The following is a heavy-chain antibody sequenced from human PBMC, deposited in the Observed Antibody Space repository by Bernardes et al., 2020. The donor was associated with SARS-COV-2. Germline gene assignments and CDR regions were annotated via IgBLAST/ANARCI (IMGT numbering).Heavy chain of an antibody. D-gene: IGHD5-18*01. V-gene: IGHV3-21*01. CDR2: ISFSSSHI. CDR3: ARFGGYYHGSAFDI. Sequence: SLRLSCVASGFTFSSNSMHWVRQAPGQGLEWVSSISFSSSHIYYADSLKGRFTISRDNAKNSLYLQLNSLTAEDTAVYYCARFGGYYHGSAFDIWGQGTMVAVSS. J-gene: IGHJ3*02. CDR1: GFTFSSNS.